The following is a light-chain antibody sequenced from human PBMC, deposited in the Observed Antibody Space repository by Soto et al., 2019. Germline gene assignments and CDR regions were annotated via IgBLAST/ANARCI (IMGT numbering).Light chain of an antibody. CDR3: QHYGSS. Sequence: EIVLTQSPDTLSLSPGERATLSCRASQKVTSDYLGWYQQRPGQAPRLLIYGAFSRATGIPDRFSGSGSGTDFTLTINTLEPEDFALYYCQHYGSSFGGGTRVEIK. CDR2: GAF. V-gene: IGKV3-20*01. J-gene: IGKJ4*01. CDR1: QKVTSDY.